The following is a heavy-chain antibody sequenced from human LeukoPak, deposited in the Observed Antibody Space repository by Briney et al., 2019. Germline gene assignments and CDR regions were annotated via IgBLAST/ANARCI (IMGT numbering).Heavy chain of an antibody. CDR3: ARDNSVGDIAWWFDP. CDR2: INPSGSST. D-gene: IGHD3-16*02. V-gene: IGHV1-46*01. CDR1: GYSFTSHY. Sequence: ASVKVSCKASGYSFTSHYMHWVRQAPGQGLEWMGLINPSGSSTLYAQKFQGRVTMTGDMSTTTGYMELSSLRSEDTAVYYCARDNSVGDIAWWFDPWGQGTLVTVSS. J-gene: IGHJ5*02.